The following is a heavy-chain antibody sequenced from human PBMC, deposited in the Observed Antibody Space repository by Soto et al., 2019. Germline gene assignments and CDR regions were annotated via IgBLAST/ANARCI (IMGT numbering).Heavy chain of an antibody. CDR3: ARDSSSWYVGWFDP. Sequence: QVQLQESGPGLVKHSQTLSLTCTVSGGSISSGGYYWSWIRQHPGKGLEWIGYIYYSGSTYYNPSLKSRVTISVDTSKNQFSLKLSSVTAADTAVYYCARDSSSWYVGWFDPWGQGTLVTVSS. V-gene: IGHV4-31*03. CDR1: GGSISSGGYY. J-gene: IGHJ5*02. D-gene: IGHD6-13*01. CDR2: IYYSGST.